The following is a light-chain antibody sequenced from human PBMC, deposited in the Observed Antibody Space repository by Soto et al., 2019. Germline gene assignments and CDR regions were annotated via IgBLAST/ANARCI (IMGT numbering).Light chain of an antibody. CDR1: QSVSSNY. J-gene: IGKJ4*01. CDR2: GAS. CDR3: QQFSSYPLT. V-gene: IGKV3-20*01. Sequence: EIVLTQSPGTLSLSPGERATLSCRASQSVSSNYLAWFQQKPGQAPRLLIYGASSRATGIPDRFSGSGSGTDFILTISRLEPEDFAVYYCQQFSSYPLTFGGGTKVDIK.